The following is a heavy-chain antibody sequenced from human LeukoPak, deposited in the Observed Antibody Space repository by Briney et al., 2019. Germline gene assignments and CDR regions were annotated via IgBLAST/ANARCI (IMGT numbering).Heavy chain of an antibody. J-gene: IGHJ4*01. D-gene: IGHD2-2*01. CDR3: ARYCSSTSCYPLYYFVY. Sequence: PSETLSLTCTVSGGSISSGDYYWSWIRQPPGKGLEWIGYIYYSGSTYYNPSLKSRVTISVDTSKNQFSLKLSSVTAADTVVYYCARYCSSTSCYPLYYFVYWGHGTLVTVSS. CDR2: IYYSGST. CDR1: GGSISSGDYY. V-gene: IGHV4-30-4*08.